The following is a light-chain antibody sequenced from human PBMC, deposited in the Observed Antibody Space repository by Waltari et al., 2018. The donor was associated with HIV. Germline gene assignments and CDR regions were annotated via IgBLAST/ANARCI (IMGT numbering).Light chain of an antibody. CDR2: GAS. CDR3: QQYGSSPGT. CDR1: QSVSSNY. Sequence: EIVLTQSPGTLSLSPGERATLPCRASQSVSSNYLAWYQQKPGQAPRLLIHGASSRATGIADRFSGSGYGTDFTLTISRLEPEDFAVYYCQQYGSSPGTFGQGTKVEIK. J-gene: IGKJ1*01. V-gene: IGKV3-20*01.